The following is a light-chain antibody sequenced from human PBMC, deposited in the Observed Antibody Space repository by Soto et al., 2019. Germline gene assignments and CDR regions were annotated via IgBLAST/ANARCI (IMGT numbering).Light chain of an antibody. CDR2: LNSDGGH. CDR3: QTWVTGIRV. J-gene: IGLJ2*01. Sequence: QPVLTQSPSASASVGASVKLTCTLSSGHSSYAIAWHQQQPEKGPRFLMRLNSDGGHIKGDGIADRFSGSSSGAERYLTISGLQSEEEADYYCQTWVTGIRVFGGGTKLTVL. V-gene: IGLV4-69*01. CDR1: SGHSSYA.